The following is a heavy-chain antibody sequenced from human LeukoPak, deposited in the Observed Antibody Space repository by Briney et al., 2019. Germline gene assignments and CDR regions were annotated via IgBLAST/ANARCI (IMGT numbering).Heavy chain of an antibody. CDR1: GYTFSTYC. J-gene: IGHJ4*02. CDR3: ARDRYSDTSRVPFDY. Sequence: GVSLTLLCGASGYTFSTYCMRCPPHSPGEAVVGVDNIKDDGREEYYVDSVKGRLTISRDNDTNSIYLQMHSLRVDDTAVYYCARDRYSDTSRVPFDYWGQGVLVTVSS. D-gene: IGHD3-22*01. CDR2: IKDDGREE. V-gene: IGHV3-7*01.